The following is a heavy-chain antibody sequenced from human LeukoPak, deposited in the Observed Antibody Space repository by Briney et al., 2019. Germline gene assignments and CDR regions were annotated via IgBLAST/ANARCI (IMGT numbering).Heavy chain of an antibody. CDR2: IIPILGIA. CDR1: GGTFSSYT. Sequence: ASVKVSCKASGGTFSSYTISWVRQAPGQGLEWMGRIIPILGIANYAQKFQGRVAITADKSTSTAYMELSSLRSEDTAVYYCARDYYDSSGYLNWGQGTLVTVSS. J-gene: IGHJ4*02. CDR3: ARDYYDSSGYLN. V-gene: IGHV1-69*04. D-gene: IGHD3-22*01.